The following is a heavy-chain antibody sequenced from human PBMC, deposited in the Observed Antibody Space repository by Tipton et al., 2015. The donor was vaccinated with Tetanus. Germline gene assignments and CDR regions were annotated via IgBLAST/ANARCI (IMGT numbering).Heavy chain of an antibody. CDR3: ARQRVAYSSTWYDS. D-gene: IGHD5-18*01. CDR2: ISSSSSTI. J-gene: IGHJ5*01. Sequence: SLRLSCAASGFTFSSYSMNWVRQAPGKGLEWVSYISSSSSTIYYADSVRGRFTISRDNAQNSLFLRMNSLRAEDTAVYYCARQRVAYSSTWYDSWGQGIMVTVSS. V-gene: IGHV3-48*04. CDR1: GFTFSSYS.